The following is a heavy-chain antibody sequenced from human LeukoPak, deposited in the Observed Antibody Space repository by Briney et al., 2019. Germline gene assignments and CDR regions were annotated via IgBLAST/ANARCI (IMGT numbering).Heavy chain of an antibody. CDR3: ARDQSIAVAGAIGY. V-gene: IGHV3-21*01. J-gene: IGHJ4*02. CDR1: GFTFSSYS. CDR2: ISSSSSYI. Sequence: PGGSLRLSCAASGFTFSSYSMNWVRQAPGKGLEWVSSISSSSSYIYYADSVKGRFTISRDNAKNSLYLQMNSLRAEDTAVYYCARDQSIAVAGAIGYWGQGTLVTVPS. D-gene: IGHD6-19*01.